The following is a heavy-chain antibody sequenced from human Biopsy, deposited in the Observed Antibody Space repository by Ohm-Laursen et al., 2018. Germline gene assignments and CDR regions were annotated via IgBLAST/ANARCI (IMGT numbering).Heavy chain of an antibody. CDR2: IYYNGSS. CDR3: ARGMRTTGWPYFDY. D-gene: IGHD2/OR15-2a*01. V-gene: IGHV4-61*01. J-gene: IGHJ4*02. CDR1: GGSVSSGSHY. Sequence: TLSLTCTVSGGSVSSGSHYWSWIRQPPGKGLEWIGFIYYNGSSKYNPSLRSRVTMSVDTSKNQFSLRLNSVTAADTAVYYCARGMRTTGWPYFDYWGQGILVTVSS.